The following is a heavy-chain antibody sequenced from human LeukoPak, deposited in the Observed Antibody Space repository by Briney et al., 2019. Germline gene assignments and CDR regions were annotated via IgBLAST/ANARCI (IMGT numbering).Heavy chain of an antibody. J-gene: IGHJ4*02. V-gene: IGHV4-38-2*02. CDR3: ARIWSYNWDDVPY. CDR2: IYHSGIT. D-gene: IGHD1-20*01. Sequence: SETLSLTCTVSDYSISSGYGYYWGWIRQPPGKGLEWIGNIYHSGITYYNHFNSSLKSRVTISIDTSKNQFSLRLTSVTAADTAVYYCARIWSYNWDDVPYWGQGTLVTVSS. CDR1: DYSISSGYGYY.